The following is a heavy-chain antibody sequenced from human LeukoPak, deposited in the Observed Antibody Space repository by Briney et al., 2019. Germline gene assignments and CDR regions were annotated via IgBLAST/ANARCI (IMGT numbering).Heavy chain of an antibody. Sequence: PSETLSLTCTVSGGSISSYYWSWIRQPPGKGLEWIGYIYYSGSTNYNPSLKSRVTISVDTSKNQFSLKLSSVTAADTAVYYCARDSYYYDSSGYYWGFDYWGQGTLVTVSS. J-gene: IGHJ4*02. CDR2: IYYSGST. CDR1: GGSISSYY. CDR3: ARDSYYYDSSGYYWGFDY. V-gene: IGHV4-59*01. D-gene: IGHD3-22*01.